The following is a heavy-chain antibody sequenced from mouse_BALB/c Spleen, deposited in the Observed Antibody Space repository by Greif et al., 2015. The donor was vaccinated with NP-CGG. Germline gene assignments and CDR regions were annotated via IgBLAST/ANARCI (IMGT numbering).Heavy chain of an antibody. CDR3: ATGVAY. CDR1: GFTFSSYG. J-gene: IGHJ3*01. Sequence: EVMLVESGGGLVQPGGSLKLSCAASGFTFSSYGMSWVRQTPDKRLELVATINSNGGSTYYPDSVKGRFTISRDNAKNALCLQMSSLKSEDTAMYYCATGVAYWGQGTLVTVSA. CDR2: INSNGGST. D-gene: IGHD4-1*01. V-gene: IGHV5-6-3*01.